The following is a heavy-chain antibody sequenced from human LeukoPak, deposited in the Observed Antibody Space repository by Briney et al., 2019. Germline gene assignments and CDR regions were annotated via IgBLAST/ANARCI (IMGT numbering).Heavy chain of an antibody. CDR3: AVSFDY. D-gene: IGHD5/OR15-5a*01. CDR1: GVTFSSYS. Sequence: GGSLRLSCAASGVTFSSYSMNWVRQAPGKGLEWISYISSSSRTLYYADSVKGRFTISRDNAKNSLYLQLNSLRAEDTAVYYCAVSFDYWGQGTLVTVSS. V-gene: IGHV3-48*01. J-gene: IGHJ4*02. CDR2: ISSSSRTL.